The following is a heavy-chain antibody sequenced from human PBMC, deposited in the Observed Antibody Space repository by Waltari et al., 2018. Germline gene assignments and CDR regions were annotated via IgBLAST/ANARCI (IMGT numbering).Heavy chain of an antibody. V-gene: IGHV3-21*01. J-gene: IGHJ4*02. CDR1: GFTFSSYS. CDR2: ISSSSNYI. CDR3: ARDFTSWGFDY. Sequence: EVQLVESGGGLVKPGGSLRLSCAASGFTFSSYSMNGVRQAPGKVLEWVSSISSSSNYIYYADSVKGRFTIFRDNAKHSLFLQMNSLRAEDTAVYYCARDFTSWGFDYWGQGTLVTVSS. D-gene: IGHD2-2*01.